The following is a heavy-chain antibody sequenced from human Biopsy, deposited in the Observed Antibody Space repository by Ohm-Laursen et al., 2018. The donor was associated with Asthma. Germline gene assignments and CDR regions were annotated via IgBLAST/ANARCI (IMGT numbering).Heavy chain of an antibody. V-gene: IGHV4-31*03. CDR2: IHHSGTS. Sequence: SQTLSLTCTVSGDSITSGGCCWNWIRQHPGKGLEWIGYIHHSGTSYFNPSLKSRVSFSRDTSKNQFSLRLSSVTAADTAMYYCARIPRRSGSYFVDYWGRGPLVPFSS. CDR1: GDSITSGGCC. D-gene: IGHD3-22*01. CDR3: ARIPRRSGSYFVDY. J-gene: IGHJ4*02.